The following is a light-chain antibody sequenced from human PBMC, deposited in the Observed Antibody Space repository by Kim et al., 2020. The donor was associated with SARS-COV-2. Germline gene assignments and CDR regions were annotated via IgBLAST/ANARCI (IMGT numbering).Light chain of an antibody. Sequence: GQSITLSCTGTSSDVGGSNFVSWYQQHPGKAPKLIIYAVTGRPSGVSNRFSASKSGSTASLTISGLQAEDEADYYCSSYRSGNTLVFGGGTKVTVL. CDR1: SSDVGGSNF. J-gene: IGLJ2*01. CDR3: SSYRSGNTLV. V-gene: IGLV2-14*03. CDR2: AVT.